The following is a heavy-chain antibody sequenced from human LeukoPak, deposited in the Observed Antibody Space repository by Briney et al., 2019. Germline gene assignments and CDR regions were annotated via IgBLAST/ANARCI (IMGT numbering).Heavy chain of an antibody. J-gene: IGHJ4*02. CDR1: GGSISSGGYY. CDR2: IYYSGST. V-gene: IGHV4-31*03. D-gene: IGHD3-22*01. Sequence: SQTLSLTCIVSGGSISSGGYYWSWIRQHPGKGLEWIGYIYYSGSTYYNPSLKSRVTISIDTSKNQFSLKLSSVTAADTAVYYCARGDSRGYYFDYWGQRTLVTVSS. CDR3: ARGDSRGYYFDY.